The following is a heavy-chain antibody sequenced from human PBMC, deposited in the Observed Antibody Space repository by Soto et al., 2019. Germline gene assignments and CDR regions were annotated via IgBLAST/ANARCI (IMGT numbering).Heavy chain of an antibody. CDR2: ISGSGVST. CDR3: AKDRESIATRSIDY. D-gene: IGHD6-6*01. V-gene: IGHV3-23*01. Sequence: EVQLLESGGGLVQPGGSLRLSCAASGFTFSSYAMSWVRQAPGKGLEWVSGISGSGVSTYYADSVKGRFTISRDNSKSTLYLQRNSLRAEDTAVYYCAKDRESIATRSIDYWGQGTLVTVAS. J-gene: IGHJ4*02. CDR1: GFTFSSYA.